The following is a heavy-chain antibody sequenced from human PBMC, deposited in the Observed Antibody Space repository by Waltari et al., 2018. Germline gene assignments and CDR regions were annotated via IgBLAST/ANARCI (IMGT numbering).Heavy chain of an antibody. CDR3: ARGVAARPLYYYYYGMDV. D-gene: IGHD6-6*01. V-gene: IGHV4-34*01. CDR2: INHSGST. CDR1: VWSFSGSS. J-gene: IGHJ6*02. Sequence: QVQLQQWGAGRLKNSETLSLPCAVDVWSFSGSSRIWIREPPGKGLEWIGEINHSGSTNYNPSLKSRVTISVDTSKNQFSLKLSSVTAADTAVYYCARGVAARPLYYYYYGMDVWGQGTTVTVSS.